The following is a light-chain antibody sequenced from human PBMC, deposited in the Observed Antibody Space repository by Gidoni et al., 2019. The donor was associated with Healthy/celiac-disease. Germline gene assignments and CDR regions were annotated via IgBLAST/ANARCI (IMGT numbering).Light chain of an antibody. Sequence: EIVLTPSPATLSLSPGERATLSCRASQSFSSYLAWYQQKTGQAPTRLIYDASNRATGIPARFSGSGSGTDFTLTISSLEPEDFAVYYCQQRSNWPPLTFGGGTKVEIK. V-gene: IGKV3-11*01. CDR3: QQRSNWPPLT. J-gene: IGKJ4*01. CDR2: DAS. CDR1: QSFSSY.